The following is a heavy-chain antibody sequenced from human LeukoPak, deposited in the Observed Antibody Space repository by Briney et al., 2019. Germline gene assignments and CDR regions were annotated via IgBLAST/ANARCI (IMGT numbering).Heavy chain of an antibody. CDR3: ARRVLMSSAGVPDTWLDP. CDR2: ISYSGST. J-gene: IGHJ5*02. Sequence: SETLSLTCTVSGSSVSNYYWNWIRQPPGKGLEWLGHISYSGSTIYNPSLNSRVTISLDTSKNQFSLSLNSVTAADTAVYFCARRVLMSSAGVPDTWLDPWGQGTLSPSPQ. D-gene: IGHD6-19*01. CDR1: GSSVSNYY. V-gene: IGHV4-59*08.